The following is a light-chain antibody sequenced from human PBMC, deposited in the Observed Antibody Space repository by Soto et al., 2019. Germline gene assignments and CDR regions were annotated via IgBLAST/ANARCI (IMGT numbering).Light chain of an antibody. CDR1: QSVSSN. J-gene: IGKJ4*01. V-gene: IGKV3-15*01. Sequence: EIVLTQSPATLSLSPGERATLSCRASQSVSSNLAWYQHKPGQPPRLLIYDTSTRATGVPTRFSGSRSGAEFTLTINSLQSEDFAVYYCQPYNNWPLTCGGGTKV. CDR3: QPYNNWPLT. CDR2: DTS.